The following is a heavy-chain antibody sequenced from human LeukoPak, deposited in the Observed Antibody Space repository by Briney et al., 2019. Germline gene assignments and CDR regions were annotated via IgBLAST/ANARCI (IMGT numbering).Heavy chain of an antibody. Sequence: GGSLRLSCAASGFTFNIYTMTWVRQAPGKGLEWVSYISSSSSYTNYADSVKGRFTISRDNAKNSLYLQMNSLRAEDTAVYYCANLWGYYKAYFQHWGQGTLVTVSS. D-gene: IGHD3-9*01. CDR1: GFTFNIYT. J-gene: IGHJ1*01. V-gene: IGHV3-21*05. CDR2: ISSSSSYT. CDR3: ANLWGYYKAYFQH.